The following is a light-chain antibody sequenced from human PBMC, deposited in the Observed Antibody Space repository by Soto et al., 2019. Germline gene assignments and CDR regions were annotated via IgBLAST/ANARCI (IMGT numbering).Light chain of an antibody. CDR2: AVT. J-gene: IGLJ1*01. V-gene: IGLV2-8*02. CDR3: SSHAGNNNYV. Sequence: QSFLTQPPSASRSPGQSVAISCTGTSSDVGGQNYVSWYQQHPGKAPKLIIYAVTERPSGVPDRFSGSKSGNTASLTVSGLQTEDEADYYCSSHAGNNNYVFGTGTKVTVL. CDR1: SSDVGGQNY.